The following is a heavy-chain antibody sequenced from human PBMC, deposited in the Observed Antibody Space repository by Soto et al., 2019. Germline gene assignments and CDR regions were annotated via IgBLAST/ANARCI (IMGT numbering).Heavy chain of an antibody. CDR2: IYHSGST. D-gene: IGHD3-22*01. Sequence: SETLSLTCAVSGYSISSGYYWGWIRQPPGKGLEWIGSIYHSGSTYYNPSLKSRVTISVDTSKNQFSLKLSSVTAADTAVYYCARDRDPSQHESNGLGGIDYWGHGTMVTVSS. CDR1: GYSISSGYY. V-gene: IGHV4-38-2*02. CDR3: ARDRDPSQHESNGLGGIDY. J-gene: IGHJ4*01.